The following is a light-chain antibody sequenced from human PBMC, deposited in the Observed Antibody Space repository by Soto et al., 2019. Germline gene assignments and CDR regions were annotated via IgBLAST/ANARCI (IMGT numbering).Light chain of an antibody. CDR1: SSDVGTYNL. V-gene: IGLV2-23*01. CDR3: CSYAGSSTYV. CDR2: EGS. Sequence: QSALTQPASVSGSPGQSITISCTGTSSDVGTYNLVSWYQHHPGKAPKLMIYEGSKRPSGVSNRFSGSKSGNTASLTISGLQAEDEADYYCCSYAGSSTYVFGTGTKGTVL. J-gene: IGLJ1*01.